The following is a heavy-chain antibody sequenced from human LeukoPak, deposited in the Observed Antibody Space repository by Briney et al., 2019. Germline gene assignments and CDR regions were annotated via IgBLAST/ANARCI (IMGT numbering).Heavy chain of an antibody. CDR3: AKVNPYSSGWSYYYYYGMDV. V-gene: IGHV3-23*01. Sequence: GGSLRLSCATSGFTFSSYAMNWVRQAPGKGLECVSFISTSGDFTYYAASVKGRFTISRDNSKNTLYLQMNSLRAEDTAVYYCAKVNPYSSGWSYYYYYGMDVWGQGTTVTVSS. J-gene: IGHJ6*02. D-gene: IGHD6-19*01. CDR2: ISTSGDFT. CDR1: GFTFSSYA.